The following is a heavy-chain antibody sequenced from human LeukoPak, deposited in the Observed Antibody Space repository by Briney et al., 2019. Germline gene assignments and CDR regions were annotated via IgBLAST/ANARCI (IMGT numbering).Heavy chain of an antibody. CDR1: GFTFSSYA. D-gene: IGHD3-22*01. V-gene: IGHV3-30*04. CDR2: ISYDGSNK. CDR3: AKDPYYYDSSGYYGVYY. J-gene: IGHJ4*02. Sequence: GGSLRLSCAASGFTFSSYAMHWVRQAPGKGLEWVAVISYDGSNKYYADSVKGRFTISRDNSKNTLYLQMNSLRAEDTAVYYCAKDPYYYDSSGYYGVYYWGQGTLVTVSS.